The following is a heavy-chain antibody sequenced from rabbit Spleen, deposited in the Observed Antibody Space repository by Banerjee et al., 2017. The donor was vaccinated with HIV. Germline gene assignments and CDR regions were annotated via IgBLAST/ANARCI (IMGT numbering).Heavy chain of an antibody. CDR3: ARSVAGSGWGIDL. D-gene: IGHD4-1*01. Sequence: QSLEESGGDLVKPGASLTLTCTASGFSFSSSYYMYWVRQAPGKGLEWIACIYGGSSGGTWYASWAKGRFTISKTSTTVDLKMTSLTAADTATYFCARSVAGSGWGIDLWGPGTLVTVS. CDR1: GFSFSSSYY. CDR2: IYGGSSGGT. V-gene: IGHV1S40*01. J-gene: IGHJ4*01.